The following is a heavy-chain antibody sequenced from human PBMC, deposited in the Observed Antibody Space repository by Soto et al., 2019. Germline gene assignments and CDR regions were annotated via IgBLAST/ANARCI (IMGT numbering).Heavy chain of an antibody. J-gene: IGHJ4*02. Sequence: QVQLVQSGAELKKPGASVKVSCKASGYTFTNYDISWVRQAPGQGLEWMGWISPYKGNTNSAQKVRDRITMTTDTSTSIAYMDLRSLRSADTAVYSRARDFSMARGVSLDGCDFWGQGTLVTVSS. CDR2: ISPYKGNT. V-gene: IGHV1-18*01. CDR1: GYTFTNYD. CDR3: ARDFSMARGVSLDGCDF. D-gene: IGHD3-10*01.